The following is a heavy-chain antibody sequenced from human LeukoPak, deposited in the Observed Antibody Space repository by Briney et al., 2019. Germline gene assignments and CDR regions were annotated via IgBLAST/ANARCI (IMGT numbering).Heavy chain of an antibody. D-gene: IGHD5-18*01. Sequence: GGSLRLSCAASGFTFSSYAMTWVRQAPGKGLEWVSAISGSGGSTYYADSVRGRFTISRDNSKNTLSLQVSSLRTEDTAVYYCAKDRYSYAFEYSDSWGHGTLVTASS. CDR2: ISGSGGST. CDR1: GFTFSSYA. J-gene: IGHJ4*01. V-gene: IGHV3-23*01. CDR3: AKDRYSYAFEYSDS.